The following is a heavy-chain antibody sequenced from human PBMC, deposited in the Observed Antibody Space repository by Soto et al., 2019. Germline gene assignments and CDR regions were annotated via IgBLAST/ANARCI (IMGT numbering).Heavy chain of an antibody. D-gene: IGHD5-12*01. CDR2: SCGSGTGGRT. CDR1: GLTFSTYA. CDR3: AQSPGGLDGYNSDYYGMDV. Sequence: EVHLLESGGDLVQPGGSLRLSCTASGLTFSTYAMSWVRQAPGKGLEWVSDSCGSGTGGRTYYADYVKGRFTISRDNSKTTLYLQMNSLMAYHTAGYYWAQSPGGLDGYNSDYYGMDVWGQGTMVTVSS. V-gene: IGHV3-23*01. J-gene: IGHJ6*02.